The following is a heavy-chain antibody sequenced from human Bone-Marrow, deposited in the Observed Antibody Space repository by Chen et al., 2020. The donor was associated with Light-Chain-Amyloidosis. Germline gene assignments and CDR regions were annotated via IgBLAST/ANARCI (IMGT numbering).Heavy chain of an antibody. Sequence: VPLVQSGAAEKKPGAYVTVSRTASGYSFPNYVIHWVRQAPGQRLEWMGWINTANGYTKYPRKIQGRVTINRDTSASTAYMEVSSLRFEDTAVYYWARTPDATHYYYGMDVWGQGTTVTVS. V-gene: IGHV1-3*04. CDR1: GYSFPNYV. CDR2: INTANGYT. CDR3: ARTPDATHYYYGMDV. D-gene: IGHD2-15*01. J-gene: IGHJ6*02.